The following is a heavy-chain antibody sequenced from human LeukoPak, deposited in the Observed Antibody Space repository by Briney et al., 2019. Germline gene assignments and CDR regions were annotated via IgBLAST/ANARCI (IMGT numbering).Heavy chain of an antibody. Sequence: VASVTVSCKVSGYTLTELSMHWVRQAPGKGLEWMGGFDPEDGETIYAQKFQGRVTMTEDTSTDTAYMELSSLRSEGTAVYYCATDPYYYDSSGYYPWGQGTLVTVSS. J-gene: IGHJ5*02. D-gene: IGHD3-22*01. CDR1: GYTLTELS. V-gene: IGHV1-24*01. CDR3: ATDPYYYDSSGYYP. CDR2: FDPEDGET.